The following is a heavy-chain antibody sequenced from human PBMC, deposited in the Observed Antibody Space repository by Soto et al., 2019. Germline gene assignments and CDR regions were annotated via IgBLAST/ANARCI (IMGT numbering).Heavy chain of an antibody. D-gene: IGHD1-7*01. J-gene: IGHJ6*03. Sequence: PGGSLRLSCAASGFTFSSLAMSWVRQAPGKGLEWVSAISGSGGSTYYADSVKGRFTISRDNSKNTLYLQMNSLRAEDTAVYYCAKPSSTGTTGWYMDVWGKGTTVTVSS. V-gene: IGHV3-23*01. CDR1: GFTFSSLA. CDR2: ISGSGGST. CDR3: AKPSSTGTTGWYMDV.